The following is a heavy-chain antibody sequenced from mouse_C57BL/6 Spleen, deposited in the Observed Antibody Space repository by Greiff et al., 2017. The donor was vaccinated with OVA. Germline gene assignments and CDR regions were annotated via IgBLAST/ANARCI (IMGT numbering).Heavy chain of an antibody. CDR2: IYPGVGDT. Sequence: QVQLQQSGPELVKPGASVKISCKASGYAFSSSWMNWVKQRPGKGLEWIGRIYPGVGDTNYNGKFKGKATLTADKSSSTAYLQIISLTSEDSAVYFCARTIYYDYPWFAYWGQGTLVTVSA. D-gene: IGHD2-4*01. J-gene: IGHJ3*01. CDR3: ARTIYYDYPWFAY. CDR1: GYAFSSSW. V-gene: IGHV1-82*01.